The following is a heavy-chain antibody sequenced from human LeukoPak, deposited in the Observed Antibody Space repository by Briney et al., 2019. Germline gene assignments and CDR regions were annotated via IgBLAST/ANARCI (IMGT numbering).Heavy chain of an antibody. CDR3: ARSATPADY. V-gene: IGHV3-48*01. CDR2: ISSSSITI. Sequence: GGSLRLSCAASGFTFSTYSMNWDRQAPGKGLEWVSYISSSSITIYYADSVKGRFTISRDNAKNSLYLQMNSLRAEDTAMYYCARSATPADYWGQGTLVTVSS. CDR1: GFTFSTYS. J-gene: IGHJ4*02.